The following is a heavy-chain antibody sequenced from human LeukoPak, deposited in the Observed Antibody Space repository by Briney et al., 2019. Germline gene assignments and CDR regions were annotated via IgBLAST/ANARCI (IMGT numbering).Heavy chain of an antibody. Sequence: GGSLRLSCAASGFTFSSYWMHWVRQAPGKGLVWVSRINSDGSSTSYADSVKGRFTISRDNAKNSLYLQMNSLRAEDTALYHCARGPTYYYDSGAFDIWGQGTMVTVSS. CDR3: ARGPTYYYDSGAFDI. J-gene: IGHJ3*02. V-gene: IGHV3-74*01. D-gene: IGHD3-22*01. CDR1: GFTFSSYW. CDR2: INSDGSST.